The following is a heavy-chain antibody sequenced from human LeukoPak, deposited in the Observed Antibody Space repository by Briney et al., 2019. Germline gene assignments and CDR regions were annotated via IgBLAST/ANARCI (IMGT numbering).Heavy chain of an antibody. J-gene: IGHJ6*02. Sequence: PSETLSLTCTVSGGSISSYYWSWIRQPPGKGLEWIGYIYYSGSTNYNPSLKSRVTISVDTPKNQFSLKLSSVTAADTAVYYCAGSNYYGSGSYLRGYYYYGMDVWGQGTTVTVSS. CDR3: AGSNYYGSGSYLRGYYYYGMDV. D-gene: IGHD3-10*01. CDR1: GGSISSYY. V-gene: IGHV4-59*01. CDR2: IYYSGST.